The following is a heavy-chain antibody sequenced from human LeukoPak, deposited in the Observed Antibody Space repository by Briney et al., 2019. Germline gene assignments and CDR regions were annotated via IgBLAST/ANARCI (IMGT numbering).Heavy chain of an antibody. CDR3: ARVITMIVVVIITDLACWFDP. V-gene: IGHV4-4*02. CDR2: IYHSGST. CDR1: GGSISSSNW. Sequence: PSETLSLTCAASGGSISSSNWWSWVRQPPGKGLECIGEIYHSGSTNYNQSLKRRVTISVDTSKNEFSLKLSSVTAADTAVYYCARVITMIVVVIITDLACWFDPWGQGTLGTVSS. J-gene: IGHJ5*02. D-gene: IGHD3-22*01.